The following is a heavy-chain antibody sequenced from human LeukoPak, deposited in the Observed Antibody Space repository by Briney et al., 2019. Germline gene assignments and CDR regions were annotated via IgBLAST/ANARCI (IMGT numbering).Heavy chain of an antibody. CDR3: ARGPAASGYYDSRGRNGYFDY. D-gene: IGHD3-22*01. J-gene: IGHJ4*02. CDR1: GFSFSVFW. Sequence: GGSLRLSCAASGFSFSVFWMHWVRQAPGKGPVWVSRIKTDGSITNYADSVKGRFTISRDNAKNSLYLQMNSLRAEDTAVYYCARGPAASGYYDSRGRNGYFDYWGQGTLVTVSS. CDR2: IKTDGSIT. V-gene: IGHV3-74*01.